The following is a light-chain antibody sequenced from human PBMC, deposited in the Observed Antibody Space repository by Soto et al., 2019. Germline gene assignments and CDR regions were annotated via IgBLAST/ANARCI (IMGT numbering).Light chain of an antibody. Sequence: DIQMTQSPSSLSASVGDIVTITCRASQSISMYLNWYQQKPGQAPNLLIYAASTLQSGFPSRFSGSGSGTDFTLTISSLQPEDFATYYCQQSYSTPPDTFGQGTKLEIK. J-gene: IGKJ2*01. CDR1: QSISMY. CDR2: AAS. CDR3: QQSYSTPPDT. V-gene: IGKV1-39*01.